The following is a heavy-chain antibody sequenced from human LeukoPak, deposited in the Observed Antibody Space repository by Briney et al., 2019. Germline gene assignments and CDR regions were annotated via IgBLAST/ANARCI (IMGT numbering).Heavy chain of an antibody. CDR3: ARGVVVPAAIGWFDP. Sequence: ASVKVSCKASGYTFTGYYMHWVRQAPGQGLEWMGWINPNSGDTNYAQKFQGRVTMTRDTSISTAYMELSRLRSDDTAVYYCARGVVVPAAIGWFDPWGQGTLVTVSS. CDR1: GYTFTGYY. V-gene: IGHV1-2*02. J-gene: IGHJ5*02. D-gene: IGHD2-2*02. CDR2: INPNSGDT.